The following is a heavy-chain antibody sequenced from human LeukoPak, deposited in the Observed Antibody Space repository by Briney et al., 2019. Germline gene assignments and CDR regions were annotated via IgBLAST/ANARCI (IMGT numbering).Heavy chain of an antibody. CDR1: GFTFSSYW. J-gene: IGHJ4*02. CDR2: VKQGGSEK. Sequence: GGSLRLSCAASGFTFSSYWMSWVRQAPGKGLEWVAHVKQGGSEKYYVDSVKGRFTISRDNAKNSLYLQMNSLRAEDTAVYYCARGRWLPNDYYFDYWGQGTLVTVSS. V-gene: IGHV3-7*04. D-gene: IGHD5-24*01. CDR3: ARGRWLPNDYYFDY.